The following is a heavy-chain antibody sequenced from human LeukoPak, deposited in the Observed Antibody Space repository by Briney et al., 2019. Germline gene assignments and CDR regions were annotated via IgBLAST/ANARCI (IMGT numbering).Heavy chain of an antibody. CDR1: GDSISSGGYY. Sequence: PSETLSLTCTVSGDSISSGGYYWSWIRPHPGKGLEWIGYIYYSGSTYYNPSLKSRVTISVDTSKNQFSLKLSSVTAADTAVYYCARDYGQLDYWGQGTLVTVSS. CDR2: IYYSGST. D-gene: IGHD4-17*01. V-gene: IGHV4-31*03. J-gene: IGHJ4*02. CDR3: ARDYGQLDY.